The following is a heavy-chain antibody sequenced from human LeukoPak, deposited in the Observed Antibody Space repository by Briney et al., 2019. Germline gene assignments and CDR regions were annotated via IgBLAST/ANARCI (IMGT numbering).Heavy chain of an antibody. J-gene: IGHJ5*02. CDR1: GFTFSSYA. D-gene: IGHD3-10*01. V-gene: IGHV3-23*01. CDR3: TTVGRITMVRGDPTP. CDR2: ISHSGGST. Sequence: GGSLRLSCAASGFTFSSYAMSWVRQAPGKGLEWVSAISHSGGSTYYADSVKGRFTISRDNSKNTLYLQMNSLKTEDTAVYYCTTVGRITMVRGDPTPWGRGTLVTVSS.